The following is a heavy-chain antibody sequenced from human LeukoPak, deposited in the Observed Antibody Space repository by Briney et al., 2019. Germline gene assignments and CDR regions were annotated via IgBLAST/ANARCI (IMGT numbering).Heavy chain of an antibody. J-gene: IGHJ5*02. CDR3: ARGDYGDYVDNWFDP. CDR1: GGSINNYY. CDR2: IHSSGRT. D-gene: IGHD4-17*01. Sequence: SETLSLTCTVSGGSINNYYWSWIRQSPGKGLEWIGYIHSSGRTNRSPFLESRVTMSVDTSKNQFSLSMSSVTAADTAVYYCARGDYGDYVDNWFDPWGQGTLVTVSS. V-gene: IGHV4-4*08.